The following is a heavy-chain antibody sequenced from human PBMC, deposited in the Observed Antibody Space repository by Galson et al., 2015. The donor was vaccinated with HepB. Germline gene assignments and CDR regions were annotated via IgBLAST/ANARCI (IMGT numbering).Heavy chain of an antibody. CDR2: IYWNDDK. D-gene: IGHD6-13*01. CDR3: AHLHTHAYSSSWLGNNWFDP. V-gene: IGHV2-5*01. J-gene: IGHJ5*02. CDR1: GFSLSTSGVG. Sequence: PALVKPTQTLTLTCTFSGFSLSTSGVGVGWIRQPPGKALEWLALIYWNDDKRYSPSLKSRLTITKDTSKNQVVLTMTNMDPVDTATYYCAHLHTHAYSSSWLGNNWFDPWGQGTLVTVSS.